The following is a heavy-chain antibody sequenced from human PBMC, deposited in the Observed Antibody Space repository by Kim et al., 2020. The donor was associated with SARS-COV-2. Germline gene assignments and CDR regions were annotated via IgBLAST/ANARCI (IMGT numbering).Heavy chain of an antibody. D-gene: IGHD2-2*01. V-gene: IGHV3-30*18. CDR1: GFTFSSYG. CDR2: VSYDGNNK. CDR3: AKESSWEMKAAFDY. J-gene: IGHJ4*02. Sequence: GGSLRLSCAASGFTFSSYGMQWVRQAPGKGLEWVAVVSYDGNNKFYADSVKGRFTISRDNSKNTLSLQMNSLRGEDTAVYYCAKESSWEMKAAFDYWGQGPLVTVSS.